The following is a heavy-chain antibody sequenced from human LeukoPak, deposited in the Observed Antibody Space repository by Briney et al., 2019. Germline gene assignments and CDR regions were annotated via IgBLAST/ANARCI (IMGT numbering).Heavy chain of an antibody. D-gene: IGHD2-8*01. CDR2: IYYTGST. CDR1: GGSISNYY. CDR3: ARVTSRLGVCDY. Sequence: PSETLSLTCTVSGGSISNYYWNWIRQPPGKGLEWIGYIYYTGSTNYNPSLKSRVTISVDTSKNQFSLKLRSVTAADTAVYYCARVTSRLGVCDYWGQGSLVTVSS. V-gene: IGHV4-59*08. J-gene: IGHJ4*02.